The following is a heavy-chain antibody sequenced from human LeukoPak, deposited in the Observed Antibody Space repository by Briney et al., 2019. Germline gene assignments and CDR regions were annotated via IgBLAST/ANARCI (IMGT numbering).Heavy chain of an antibody. Sequence: SETLSLTCTISGGSISSSSYYWSWIRQPAGKGLEWIGRIYTSGSTNYNPSLKSRVTMSVDTSKNQFSLKLSSVTAADTAVYYCARGPQQPGYCSNGICYHAEYFQHWGQGTLVTVSS. CDR3: ARGPQQPGYCSNGICYHAEYFQH. CDR2: IYTSGST. CDR1: GGSISSSSYY. V-gene: IGHV4-61*02. D-gene: IGHD2-8*01. J-gene: IGHJ1*01.